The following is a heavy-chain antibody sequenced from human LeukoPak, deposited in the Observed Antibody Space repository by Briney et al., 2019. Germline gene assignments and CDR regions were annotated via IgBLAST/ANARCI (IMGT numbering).Heavy chain of an antibody. CDR2: IYYSGST. D-gene: IGHD2-15*01. CDR1: GGSISSYY. CDR3: ARGSVAAAY. V-gene: IGHV4-59*01. J-gene: IGHJ4*02. Sequence: SETLSLTCTVSGGSISSYYWSWTRQPPGKGLEWIGYIYYSGSTNYNPSLKSRVTISVDTSKNQFSLKLSSVTAADTAVYYCARGSVAAAYWGQGTLVTVSS.